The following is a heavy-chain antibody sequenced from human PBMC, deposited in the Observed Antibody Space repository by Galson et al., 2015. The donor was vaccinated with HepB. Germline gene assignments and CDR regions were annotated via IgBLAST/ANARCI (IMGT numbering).Heavy chain of an antibody. CDR1: GFTFSSYG. D-gene: IGHD3-10*01. Sequence: SLRLSCAASGFTFSSYGMHWVRQAPGKGLEWVAVIWYDGSNKYYADSVKGRFTISRDNSKNTLYLQMNSLRAEDTAVYYCARDGNYGSGSYSPPNYYYYGMDVWGQGTTVTVSS. CDR2: IWYDGSNK. J-gene: IGHJ6*02. V-gene: IGHV3-33*08. CDR3: ARDGNYGSGSYSPPNYYYYGMDV.